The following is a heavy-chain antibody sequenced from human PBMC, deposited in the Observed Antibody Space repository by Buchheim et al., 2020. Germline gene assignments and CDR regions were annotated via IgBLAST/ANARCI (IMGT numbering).Heavy chain of an antibody. CDR3: ASSGFSNWFDP. D-gene: IGHD3-22*01. CDR1: GGSISSGGYS. J-gene: IGHJ5*02. V-gene: IGHV4-30-2*01. Sequence: QLQLQESGSGLVKPSQTLSLTCAVSGGSISSGGYSWSWIRQPPGKGLEWIGYIYHSGSTYYSPSLKSRVTISLDRSKSQFSLNLSSVTAADTAFYYCASSGFSNWFDPWGQGTL. CDR2: IYHSGST.